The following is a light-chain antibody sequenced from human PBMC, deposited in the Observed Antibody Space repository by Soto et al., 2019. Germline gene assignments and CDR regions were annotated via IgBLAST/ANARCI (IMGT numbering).Light chain of an antibody. Sequence: DFVMTQTPDSLAVSLGERATINCKSSPSVLSSSNNKNYLAWYQQKPGQPPKLLIYWASTRDSGVPDRFSGSGSGTDFTLNISSLQAEDVAVYYCQQYYSTPYTFGPGTKLEIK. CDR1: PSVLSSSNNKNY. V-gene: IGKV4-1*01. CDR3: QQYYSTPYT. J-gene: IGKJ2*01. CDR2: WAS.